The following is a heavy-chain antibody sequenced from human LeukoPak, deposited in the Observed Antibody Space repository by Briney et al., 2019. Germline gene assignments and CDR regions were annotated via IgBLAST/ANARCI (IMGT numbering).Heavy chain of an antibody. J-gene: IGHJ4*02. CDR1: GFTVGDNY. D-gene: IGHD3-3*01. Sequence: GGSLRLSCAASGFTVGDNYMTWVRQAPGKGLEWVSLIYSGGTTEYADSVKGRFSISRDISKNTLSLQLSSLRAEDTAVYYCARDSRWGDFWSGYYVPKDYWGQGTLVTVSS. V-gene: IGHV3-66*01. CDR3: ARDSRWGDFWSGYYVPKDY. CDR2: IYSGGTT.